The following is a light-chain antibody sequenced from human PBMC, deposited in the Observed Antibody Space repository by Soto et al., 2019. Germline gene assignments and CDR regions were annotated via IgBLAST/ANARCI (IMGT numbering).Light chain of an antibody. J-gene: IGKJ4*01. CDR1: QGISGW. CDR2: AAS. Sequence: DIQMTQSPSSVSASVGDRVSITCRASQGISGWLAWYQQKPGKAPKLLIYAASSLQSGVPSRFSGSVSVTDFTLTINTLHAEDFATYYCQQVHIFPLTFGGGTKVEIK. V-gene: IGKV1-12*01. CDR3: QQVHIFPLT.